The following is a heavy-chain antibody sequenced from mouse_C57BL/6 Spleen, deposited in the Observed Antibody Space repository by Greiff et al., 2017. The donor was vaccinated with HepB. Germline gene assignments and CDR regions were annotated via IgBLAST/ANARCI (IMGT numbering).Heavy chain of an antibody. Sequence: EVKLVESGGGLVQPKGSLKLSCAASGFTFNTYAMHWVRQAPGKGLEWVARIRRKSSNYATYYADSVKDRLTISRDDSQSMLYLQMNNLKTEDTAMYYCVRETHYYAMDCWGQGTSVTVSS. CDR2: IRRKSSNYAT. J-gene: IGHJ4*01. CDR3: VRETHYYAMDC. V-gene: IGHV10-3*01. CDR1: GFTFNTYA.